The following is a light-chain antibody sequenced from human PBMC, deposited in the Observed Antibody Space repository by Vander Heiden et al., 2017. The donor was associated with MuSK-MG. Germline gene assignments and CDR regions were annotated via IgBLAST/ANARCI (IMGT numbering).Light chain of an antibody. CDR2: AVS. CDR3: QQSYNIPST. Sequence: DIHVTQSPPSLSASIEDTITLTCRTSQSVNTYFNWYQQRPGKAPQLLIYAVSSLQTGVPSRFSGRGSGTDFTLTISGRQPEDVATYFCQQSYNIPSTFGAGTKVEVK. V-gene: IGKV1-39*01. J-gene: IGKJ1*01. CDR1: QSVNTY.